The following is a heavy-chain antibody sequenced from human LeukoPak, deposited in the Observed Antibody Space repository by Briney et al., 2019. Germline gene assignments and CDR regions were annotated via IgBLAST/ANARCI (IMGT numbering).Heavy chain of an antibody. CDR1: GVSISSYY. V-gene: IGHV4-4*07. D-gene: IGHD5-18*01. CDR3: ARGRYSYGPQNYDYMDV. J-gene: IGHJ6*03. Sequence: SETLSLTCTVSGVSISSYYWTWIRQSAGKGLEWIGRIYTSGSTYYNPSLKSRVSMSVDTSKNQFSLKLSSVTAADTAVYYCARGRYSYGPQNYDYMDVWGKGTTVAISS. CDR2: IYTSGST.